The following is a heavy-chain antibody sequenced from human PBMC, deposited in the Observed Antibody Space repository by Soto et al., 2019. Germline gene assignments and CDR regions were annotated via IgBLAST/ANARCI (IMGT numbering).Heavy chain of an antibody. D-gene: IGHD2-2*01. J-gene: IGHJ6*02. CDR1: GGTFSSYA. CDR3: ARSQGSSTSLEIYYYYYYGMDV. V-gene: IGHV1-69*01. CDR2: IIPISGTA. Sequence: QVQLVQSGAEVKKPGSSVKVSCKASGGTFSSYAISWVRQAPGQGLEWMGGIIPISGTANYEQKFQGRVTITAEESTSTAYMELSSLRSEDTAVYYCARSQGSSTSLEIYYYYYYGMDVWCQGTTVTVSS.